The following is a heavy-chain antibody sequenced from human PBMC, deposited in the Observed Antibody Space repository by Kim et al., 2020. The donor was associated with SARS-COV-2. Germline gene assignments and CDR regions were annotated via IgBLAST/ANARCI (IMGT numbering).Heavy chain of an antibody. D-gene: IGHD4-17*01. CDR3: ARVRSYGEIDY. CDR2: IYSGGST. CDR1: GFTVSSNY. J-gene: IGHJ4*02. Sequence: GGSLRLSCAASGFTVSSNYMSWVRQAPGKGLEWVSVIYSGGSTYYADSVKGRFTISRDNSKNTLYLQMNSLRAEDTAVYYCARVRSYGEIDYWGQGTLVTVSS. V-gene: IGHV3-53*01.